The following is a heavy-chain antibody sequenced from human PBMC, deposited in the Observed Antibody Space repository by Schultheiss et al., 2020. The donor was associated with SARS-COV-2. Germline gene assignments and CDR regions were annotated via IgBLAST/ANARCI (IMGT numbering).Heavy chain of an antibody. CDR3: ARWGLAAAGSDY. V-gene: IGHV4-34*01. CDR2: INHSGST. D-gene: IGHD6-13*01. Sequence: SQTLSLTCAVYGGSFSGYYWSWIRQPPGKGLEWIGEINHSGSTNYNPSLKSRVTISVDTSKNQFSLKLSSVTAADTAVYYCARWGLAAAGSDYWGQGTLVTVSS. J-gene: IGHJ4*02. CDR1: GGSFSGYY.